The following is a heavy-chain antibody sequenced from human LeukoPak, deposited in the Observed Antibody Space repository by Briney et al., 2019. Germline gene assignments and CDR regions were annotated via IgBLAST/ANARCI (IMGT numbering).Heavy chain of an antibody. CDR2: INSSGSTI. CDR3: ARGRGWFGELLSYYFDY. D-gene: IGHD3-10*01. Sequence: PGGSLRLSCAASGFTFSSYGMHWVRQAPGKGLEWVSYINSSGSTIYYADSVKGRFTISRDNAKNSLYLQMNSLRAEDTAVYYCARGRGWFGELLSYYFDYWGQGTLVTVSS. CDR1: GFTFSSYG. J-gene: IGHJ4*02. V-gene: IGHV3-48*04.